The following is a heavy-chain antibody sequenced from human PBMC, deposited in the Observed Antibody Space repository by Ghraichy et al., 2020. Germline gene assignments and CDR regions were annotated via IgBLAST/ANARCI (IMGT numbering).Heavy chain of an antibody. Sequence: GGSLRLSCAVSGFIFSDYAMHWVRQAPGKGLDWVATISYDGSKKYYPESVKGRFTISRDNSKNTLYLQMNSLRAEDTAVYYCGSLPQEVITDPFDYWGQGTLVTVSS. CDR1: GFIFSDYA. V-gene: IGHV3-30*04. J-gene: IGHJ4*02. CDR2: ISYDGSKK. D-gene: IGHD3-10*01. CDR3: GSLPQEVITDPFDY.